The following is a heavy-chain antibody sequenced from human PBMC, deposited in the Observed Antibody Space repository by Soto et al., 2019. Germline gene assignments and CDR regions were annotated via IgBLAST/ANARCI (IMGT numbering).Heavy chain of an antibody. CDR2: IDPSDSQS. V-gene: IGHV5-10-1*01. Sequence: GESLKISCKGSGYSFTSNWINWVRQMPGKGLEWMGRIDPSDSQSNYSPSFQGHVTISADKSISTAYLQWSSLKASDTAMYYCARRRSSSDFDYWGQGTLVTVSS. CDR3: ARRRSSSDFDY. CDR1: GYSFTSNW. J-gene: IGHJ4*02. D-gene: IGHD6-6*01.